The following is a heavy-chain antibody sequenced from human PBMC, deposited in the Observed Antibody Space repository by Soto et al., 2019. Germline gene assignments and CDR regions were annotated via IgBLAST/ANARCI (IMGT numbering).Heavy chain of an antibody. CDR2: IYYSGST. D-gene: IGHD3-3*01. J-gene: IGHJ4*02. CDR1: GGSISSSSYY. Sequence: PSETLSLTCTVSGGSISSSSYYWGWIRQPPGKGLEWIGSIYYSGSTYYNPSLKSRVTISVDTSKNQFSLKLSSVTAADTAVYYCAKAGQVENYDFWSGYYRPFDYWGQGTLVTVSS. CDR3: AKAGQVENYDFWSGYYRPFDY. V-gene: IGHV4-39*01.